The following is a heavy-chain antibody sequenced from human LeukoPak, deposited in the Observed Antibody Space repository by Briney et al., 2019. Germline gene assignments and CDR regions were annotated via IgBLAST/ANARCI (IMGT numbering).Heavy chain of an antibody. CDR2: LYSGGST. J-gene: IGHJ6*02. V-gene: IGHV3-66*01. Sequence: GGSLRLSCAASGFSVSSNYMSWVRQAPGKGLEWVSVLYSGGSTYYADSVKGRITSSRDNSKNTLYLQMNSLRAEDTAVYYCARWGSGDYDYYYGMDVWGQGTTVTVSS. D-gene: IGHD4-17*01. CDR1: GFSVSSNY. CDR3: ARWGSGDYDYYYGMDV.